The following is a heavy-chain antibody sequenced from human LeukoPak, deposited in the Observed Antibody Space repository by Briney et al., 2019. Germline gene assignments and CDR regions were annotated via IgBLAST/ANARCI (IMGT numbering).Heavy chain of an antibody. V-gene: IGHV3-21*01. J-gene: IGHJ4*02. CDR2: ISSSSSYI. CDR3: ARDIYYDSSGYYGSVY. CDR1: GLTFSSYS. Sequence: GGSLRLSCAASGLTFSSYSMNWVRQAPGKGLEWVSSISSSSSYIYYADSVKGRFTISRDNAKNSLYLQMNSLRAEDTAVYYCARDIYYDSSGYYGSVYWGQGTLVTVSS. D-gene: IGHD3-22*01.